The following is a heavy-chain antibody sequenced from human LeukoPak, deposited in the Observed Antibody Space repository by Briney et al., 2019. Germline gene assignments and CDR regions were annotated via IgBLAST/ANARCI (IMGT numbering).Heavy chain of an antibody. V-gene: IGHV4-34*01. Sequence: SETLSLTCAVYGGSFSGYYWSWIRQPPGKGLEWIGEINHSGSTNYNPSLKSRVTISVDTSKNQFSLKLSSVTAADTAVYYCARGRLDYYYYYYMDVWGKGTTVTVSS. D-gene: IGHD5/OR15-5a*01. J-gene: IGHJ6*03. CDR3: ARGRLDYYYYYYMDV. CDR2: INHSGST. CDR1: GGSFSGYY.